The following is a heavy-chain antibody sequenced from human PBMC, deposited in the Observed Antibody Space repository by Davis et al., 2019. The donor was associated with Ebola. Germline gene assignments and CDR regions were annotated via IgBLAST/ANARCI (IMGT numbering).Heavy chain of an antibody. CDR2: IYYSGIT. J-gene: IGHJ6*04. Sequence: GSLRLSCAVYGGSFSGYYWSWIRQPPRKGLEWIGSIYYSGITYYNPSLKSRVTISVDTSKNQFSLKLSSVTAADTAVYYCARGRIAYYYNSGNPMDVWGKGTTVTVSS. CDR1: GGSFSGYY. D-gene: IGHD3-10*01. CDR3: ARGRIAYYYNSGNPMDV. V-gene: IGHV4-34*01.